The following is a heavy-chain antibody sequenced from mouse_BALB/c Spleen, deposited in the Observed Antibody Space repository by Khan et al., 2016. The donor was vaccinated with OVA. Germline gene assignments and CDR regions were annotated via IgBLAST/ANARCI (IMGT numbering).Heavy chain of an antibody. CDR2: ISYSGST. D-gene: IGHD2-14*01. CDR1: GDSITSGY. J-gene: IGHJ2*01. Sequence: EVKLEESGPSLVKPSQTLSLTCSVTGDSITSGYWNWIRKFPGNKLEYMGYISYSGSTYYNPSLKSRISITRDTSKNQYYLQLNSVTSEDTATYYCARWNYRYDGYFDYWGQGTTLTVSS. CDR3: ARWNYRYDGYFDY. V-gene: IGHV3-8*02.